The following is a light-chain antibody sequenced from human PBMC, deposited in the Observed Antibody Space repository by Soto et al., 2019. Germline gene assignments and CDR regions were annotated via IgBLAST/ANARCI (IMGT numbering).Light chain of an antibody. CDR1: ESIRSY. CDR3: QQSYNSPLT. V-gene: IGKV1-39*01. Sequence: DIQMTQSPSSLSASVGDRVTISCRASESIRSYLNWYQQKPGKAPKLLIYAASTLESGIPARFSGSGSGTYFIFTISSLQPEDFATYFCQQSYNSPLTFGRGTKVDIK. J-gene: IGKJ1*01. CDR2: AAS.